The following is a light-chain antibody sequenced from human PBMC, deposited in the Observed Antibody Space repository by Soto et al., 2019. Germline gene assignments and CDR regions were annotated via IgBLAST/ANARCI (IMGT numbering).Light chain of an antibody. CDR2: GAS. Sequence: EGLRTNTTATVSVSTGEGATLSCRASHSVDSNLAWYQQKPGQAPRLLIFGASTRATGISARFSGSASGTDFTLTISSLQSEDFGVYFCQQYDNWPLTFGGGTKVDI. CDR3: QQYDNWPLT. V-gene: IGKV3D-15*01. CDR1: HSVDSN. J-gene: IGKJ4*01.